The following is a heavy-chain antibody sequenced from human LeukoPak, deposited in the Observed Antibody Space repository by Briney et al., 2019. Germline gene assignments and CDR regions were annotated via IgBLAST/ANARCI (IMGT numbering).Heavy chain of an antibody. Sequence: SQTLSLTCSVSGDSIRSGTYYWSWIRQPAGKGLEWIGRIYTSGSTYYNPSLKSRVTISVDTSKNQFSLKLSSVTAADTAVYYCARCGYYDFWSGYNPATFDYWGQGTLVTVSS. V-gene: IGHV4-61*02. CDR3: ARCGYYDFWSGYNPATFDY. CDR1: GDSIRSGTYY. J-gene: IGHJ4*02. CDR2: IYTSGST. D-gene: IGHD3-3*01.